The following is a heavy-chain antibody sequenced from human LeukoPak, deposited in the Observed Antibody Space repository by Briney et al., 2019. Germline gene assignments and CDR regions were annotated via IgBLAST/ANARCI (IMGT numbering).Heavy chain of an antibody. CDR2: IIPIFGTA. J-gene: IGHJ5*02. D-gene: IGHD6-13*01. Sequence: ASVKVSCKASGGTFSSYAISWVRQAPGQGLEWMGGIIPIFGTANYAQKFQGRVTITADESTSTAYMELSSLRSEDTAVYYCARVAAATPRTWFDPWGQGTLVTVSS. V-gene: IGHV1-69*13. CDR1: GGTFSSYA. CDR3: ARVAAATPRTWFDP.